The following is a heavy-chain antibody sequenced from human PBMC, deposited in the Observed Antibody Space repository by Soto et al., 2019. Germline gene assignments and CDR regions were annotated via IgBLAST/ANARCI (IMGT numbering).Heavy chain of an antibody. V-gene: IGHV3-33*01. D-gene: IGHD4-17*01. CDR2: IWYDGSNK. J-gene: IGHJ5*02. CDR1: GFTFSSYG. CDR3: ARGQSYGDHRNWFDP. Sequence: QVQLVESGGGVVQPGRSLRLSCAASGFTFSSYGMHWVRQAPGKGLEWVAVIWYDGSNKYYADSVKGRFTISRDNSKNTLYLQMNRLRAEDTAVYYCARGQSYGDHRNWFDPWGQGTLVTVSS.